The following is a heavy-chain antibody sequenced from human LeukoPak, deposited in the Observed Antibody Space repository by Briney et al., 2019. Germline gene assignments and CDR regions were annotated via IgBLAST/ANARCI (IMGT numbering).Heavy chain of an antibody. J-gene: IGHJ4*02. CDR2: ISGSGIST. CDR3: ARAQYSDILTGPSDY. D-gene: IGHD3-9*01. Sequence: GGSLRLSCAASGFSVSSYAMGWVRQAPGEGLEWVSGISGSGISTHYADSVKGRFTISRDKSKNTLYLQMNSLRVEDTAVYYCARAQYSDILTGPSDYWGQGTLVTVSS. CDR1: GFSVSSYA. V-gene: IGHV3-23*01.